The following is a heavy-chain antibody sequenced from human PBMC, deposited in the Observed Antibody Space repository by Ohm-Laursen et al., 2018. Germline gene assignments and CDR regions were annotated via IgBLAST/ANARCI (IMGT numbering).Heavy chain of an antibody. J-gene: IGHJ4*02. CDR2: ISSSSSYI. CDR3: ARDRVVVAATLDY. V-gene: IGHV3-21*01. D-gene: IGHD2-15*01. Sequence: SLRLSCAASGFTFSSYSMNWVRQAPGKGLEWVSSISSSSSYIYYADSVKGRFTISRDNAKNSLYLQMNSLRAEDTAVYYCARDRVVVAATLDYWGQGTLVTVSS. CDR1: GFTFSSYS.